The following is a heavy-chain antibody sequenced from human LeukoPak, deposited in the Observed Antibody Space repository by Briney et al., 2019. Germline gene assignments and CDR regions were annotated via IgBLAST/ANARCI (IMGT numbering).Heavy chain of an antibody. Sequence: SETPSLTCTVSGGSISSYYWSWIRQPPGKGLEWIGYIYYSGSTNYNSSLKSRVTISVDTSKNQFSLKLSSVTAADTAVYYCAREVNPTTNLANWFDPWGQGTLVTVSS. J-gene: IGHJ5*02. V-gene: IGHV4-59*01. CDR1: GGSISSYY. D-gene: IGHD1-14*01. CDR2: IYYSGST. CDR3: AREVNPTTNLANWFDP.